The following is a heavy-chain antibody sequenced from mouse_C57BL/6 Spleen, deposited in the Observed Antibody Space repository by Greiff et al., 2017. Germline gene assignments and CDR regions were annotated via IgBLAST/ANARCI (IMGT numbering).Heavy chain of an antibody. J-gene: IGHJ1*03. CDR2: IYPGEGDT. CDR3: ARGGLGGYDGYFDV. V-gene: IGHV1-82*01. Sequence: QVQLQQSGPELVKPGASVKISCKASGYAFSSSWMNWVKQRPGKGLEWIGRIYPGEGDTNYNGKFKGKATLTADKSSSTAYMQLSSLTSEDSAVYFCARGGLGGYDGYFDVWGTGTTVTVSS. D-gene: IGHD2-2*01. CDR1: GYAFSSSW.